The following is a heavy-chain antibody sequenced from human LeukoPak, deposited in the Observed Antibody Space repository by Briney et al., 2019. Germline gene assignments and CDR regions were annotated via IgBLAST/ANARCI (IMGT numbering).Heavy chain of an antibody. CDR1: GFTFSSYA. J-gene: IGHJ4*02. Sequence: GGSLRLSCAASGFTFSSYAMNWARQAPGKGLEWVSTLSGSGGSTDYADSVKGRFTISRDNSKNTLYLQMDSLTAEDTALYYCAKDRGIATRPVFDQWGQGTLVTVSS. V-gene: IGHV3-23*01. CDR2: LSGSGGST. CDR3: AKDRGIATRPVFDQ. D-gene: IGHD6-6*01.